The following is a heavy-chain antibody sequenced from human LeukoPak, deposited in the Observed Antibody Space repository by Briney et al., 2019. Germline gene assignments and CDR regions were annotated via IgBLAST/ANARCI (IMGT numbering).Heavy chain of an antibody. Sequence: QPGGSLRLSCAASGFTFSSYAMSWVRQAPGKGLEWVSAISGSGGSTYYADSVKGRFTISRDNSKNTLYLQMNSLRAEDTAVYYCATSGYYTYYFDYWGQGTLVTASS. J-gene: IGHJ4*02. CDR3: ATSGYYTYYFDY. V-gene: IGHV3-23*01. D-gene: IGHD3-22*01. CDR1: GFTFSSYA. CDR2: ISGSGGST.